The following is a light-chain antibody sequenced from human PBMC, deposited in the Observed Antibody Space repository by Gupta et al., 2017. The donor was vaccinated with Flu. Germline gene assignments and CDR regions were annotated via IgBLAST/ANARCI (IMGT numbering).Light chain of an antibody. Sequence: EVVLTQSPGTLSLSPGGGATLSCRASQSVRSAYLTWYQQRPGQAPRVLIYAASTRATGIPDRFSGSGSGTDFTLTISRLEPEDFAVYYCQQYADSRYTIGQGTKLEIK. CDR3: QQYADSRYT. J-gene: IGKJ2*01. V-gene: IGKV3-20*01. CDR1: QSVRSAY. CDR2: AAS.